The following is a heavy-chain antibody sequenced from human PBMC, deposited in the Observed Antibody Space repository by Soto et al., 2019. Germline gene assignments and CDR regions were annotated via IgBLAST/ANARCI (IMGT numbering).Heavy chain of an antibody. J-gene: IGHJ6*02. CDR3: ARVNYDILTGWDYYYYYGMDV. D-gene: IGHD3-9*01. Sequence: ASVKVSCKASGYTFTSYAIHWVRQAPGQSLEWMGRIIPYNGNTNYAQKFQGRVTMTTDKSTSTAYMELSSLRSEDTAVYYCARVNYDILTGWDYYYYYGMDVWGQGTTVTVSS. V-gene: IGHV1-3*01. CDR2: IIPYNGNT. CDR1: GYTFTSYA.